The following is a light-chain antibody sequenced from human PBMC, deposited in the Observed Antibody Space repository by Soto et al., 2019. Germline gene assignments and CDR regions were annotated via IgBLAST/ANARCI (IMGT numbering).Light chain of an antibody. CDR3: YSCDCRLSSYRVV. V-gene: IGLV1-40*01. Sequence: QSVLTQPPSVSGAPGQRVTISCTGSSCNIGAGYDVHWYQKLPGTAPKLLIYGNSNRPSGVPDRFSGSKSGTSASLAITGPEAEDEAEDYCYSCDCRLSSYRVVFGGGTKLTVL. J-gene: IGLJ2*01. CDR2: GNS. CDR1: SCNIGAGYD.